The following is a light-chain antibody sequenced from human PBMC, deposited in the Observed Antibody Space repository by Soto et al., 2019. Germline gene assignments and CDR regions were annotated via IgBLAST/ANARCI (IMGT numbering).Light chain of an antibody. J-gene: IGLJ1*01. CDR1: SSDIGRNY. Sequence: QSVLTQPPSVSAAPGQKVTISCSGSSSDIGRNYASWYKHLPRTAPKLLIYENYKRPSGIPDRFSGSKSGTSATLGITGLQTGDEADYYCGTWDSSLNTFVFGTGTKVTVL. CDR3: GTWDSSLNTFV. CDR2: ENY. V-gene: IGLV1-51*02.